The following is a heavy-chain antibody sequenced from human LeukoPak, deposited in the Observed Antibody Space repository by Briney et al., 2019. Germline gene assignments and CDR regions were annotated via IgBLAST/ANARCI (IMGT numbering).Heavy chain of an antibody. CDR3: ARGDRDYDTLTGYSKSWFDP. CDR2: MNPNSGNT. Sequence: ASVKVSCKASGYTFTSYDINWVRQATGQRLEWMGRMNPNSGNTGYAQKFQGRVTITRNTSISTAYMELSSLRSEDTAVYYCARGDRDYDTLTGYSKSWFDPWGQGTLVTVSS. CDR1: GYTFTSYD. J-gene: IGHJ5*02. V-gene: IGHV1-8*03. D-gene: IGHD3-9*01.